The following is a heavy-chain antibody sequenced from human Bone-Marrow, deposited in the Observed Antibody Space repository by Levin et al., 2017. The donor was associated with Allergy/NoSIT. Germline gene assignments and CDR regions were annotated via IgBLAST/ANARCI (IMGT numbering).Heavy chain of an antibody. Sequence: PSETLSLTCTVSGVSINNYYWTWIRQTAGQGLEWIGRVFTGGRSNYNPSLKSRVIMSLDTSKNLLSLRLRSVTAADTAVYYCATLTGDRGIDHWGQGALVSVSS. V-gene: IGHV4-4*07. CDR1: GVSINNYY. CDR2: VFTGGRS. D-gene: IGHD7-27*01. CDR3: ATLTGDRGIDH. J-gene: IGHJ4*02.